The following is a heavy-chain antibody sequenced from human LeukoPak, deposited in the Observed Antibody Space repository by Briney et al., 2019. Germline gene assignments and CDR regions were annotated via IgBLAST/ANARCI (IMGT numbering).Heavy chain of an antibody. CDR1: GGSISSGDYY. CDR2: IYYSGST. D-gene: IGHD2-21*02. J-gene: IGHJ4*02. Sequence: PSQTLSLTCTVSGGSISSGDYYWSWIRQPPGKGLEWIGYIYYSGSTYYNPSLKSRVTISVDTSKNQFSLKLSSVTAADTAVYYCARGGMVVTAPWDYWGQGTLVTVSS. CDR3: ARGGMVVTAPWDY. V-gene: IGHV4-30-4*01.